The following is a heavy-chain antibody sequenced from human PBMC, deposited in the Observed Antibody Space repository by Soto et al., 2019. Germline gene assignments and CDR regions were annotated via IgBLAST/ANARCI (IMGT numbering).Heavy chain of an antibody. CDR1: GGSISSSSYY. Sequence: PSETLSLTCTVSGGSISSSSYYWGWIRQPPGKGLEWIGSIYYSGSTYYNPSLKSRVTISVDTSKNQFSLKLSSVTAADTAVYYCARPSGGRHYYYYSGMDVWGQGTTVTVSS. CDR2: IYYSGST. CDR3: ARPSGGRHYYYYSGMDV. V-gene: IGHV4-39*01. J-gene: IGHJ6*02. D-gene: IGHD2-15*01.